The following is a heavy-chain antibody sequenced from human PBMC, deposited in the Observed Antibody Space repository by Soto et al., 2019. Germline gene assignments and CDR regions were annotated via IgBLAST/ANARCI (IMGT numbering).Heavy chain of an antibody. CDR2: IYYSGST. D-gene: IGHD3-16*01. CDR3: ARIMITFGGAKAFDI. J-gene: IGHJ3*02. Sequence: QLQLQESGPGLVKPSETLSLTCTVSGGSISSSSYYWGWIRQPPGKGLEWIGSIYYSGSTYYNPSLKSRVTISVDTSKNQFSLKLSSVTAADTAVYYCARIMITFGGAKAFDIWCQGTMVTVSS. CDR1: GGSISSSSYY. V-gene: IGHV4-39*01.